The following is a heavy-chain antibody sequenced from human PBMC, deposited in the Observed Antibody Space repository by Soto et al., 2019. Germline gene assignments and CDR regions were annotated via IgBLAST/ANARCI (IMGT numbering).Heavy chain of an antibody. CDR2: IYHSGTT. J-gene: IGHJ4*02. D-gene: IGHD6-6*01. CDR3: VRVYGRSSCFFGS. V-gene: IGHV4-38-2*01. Sequence: SETLSLTCVVSGYSLTSGYHWGWIRQPPGKGLEWIGTIYHSGTTYYNPSLMSRVTMSVDTSKNQFSLKVTSATAADTAVYFCVRVYGRSSCFFGSWGQGTLVTVSS. CDR1: GYSLTSGYH.